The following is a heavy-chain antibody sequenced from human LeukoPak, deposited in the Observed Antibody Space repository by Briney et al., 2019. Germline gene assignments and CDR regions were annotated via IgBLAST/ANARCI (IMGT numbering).Heavy chain of an antibody. V-gene: IGHV1-8*03. CDR2: MNPNSGNT. CDR3: ARVISYDSSGYLPTVFDY. D-gene: IGHD3-22*01. CDR1: GYTFTSYD. Sequence: ASVKVSCKASGYTFTSYDINWVRQATGQGLEWMGWMNPNSGNTGYAQKFQGRVTITRNTSISTAYMELSSLRSEDTAVYYCARVISYDSSGYLPTVFDYWGQGTLVTVSS. J-gene: IGHJ4*02.